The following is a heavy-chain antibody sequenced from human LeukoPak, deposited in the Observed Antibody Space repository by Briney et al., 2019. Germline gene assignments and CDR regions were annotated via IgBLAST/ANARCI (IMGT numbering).Heavy chain of an antibody. CDR1: GYTFTSYG. V-gene: IGHV1-18*01. CDR2: ISAYNGNT. Sequence: ASVKVSCKASGYTFTSYGISWVRQAPGQGLEWMGWISAYNGNTNYAQKLQGRVTMTRNTSISTAYMELSSLRSEDTAVYYCARGSRRRVTTYYFDYWGQGTLVTVSS. J-gene: IGHJ4*02. CDR3: ARGSRRRVTTYYFDY. D-gene: IGHD2-21*02.